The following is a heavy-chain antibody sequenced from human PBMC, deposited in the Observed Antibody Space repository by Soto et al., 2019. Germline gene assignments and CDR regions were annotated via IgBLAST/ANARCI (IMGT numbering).Heavy chain of an antibody. J-gene: IGHJ3*02. CDR1: GGSVSSGSYY. D-gene: IGHD5-12*01. CDR3: ARAGVVATIIAFDI. Sequence: PSETLSLTCTVSGGSVSSGSYYWSWIRQPPGKGLEWIGYIYYSGSTNYNPSLKSRVTISVDTSKNQFSLKLSSATAADTAVYYCARAGVVATIIAFDIWGQGTMVTVSS. CDR2: IYYSGST. V-gene: IGHV4-61*01.